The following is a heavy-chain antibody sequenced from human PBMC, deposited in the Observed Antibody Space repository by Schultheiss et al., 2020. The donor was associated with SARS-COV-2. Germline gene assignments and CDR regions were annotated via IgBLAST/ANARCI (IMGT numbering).Heavy chain of an antibody. V-gene: IGHV1-3*02. CDR2: SNAGNGNT. D-gene: IGHD6-13*01. Sequence: ASVKVSCKASGYTFTSYAMHWVRQAPGQRLEWMGWSNAGNGNTKYSQEFQGRVTITRDTSASTAYMELNRLTSDDTAVYYCARDRGSSWYHYRFDYWGQGTLVTV. CDR3: ARDRGSSWYHYRFDY. J-gene: IGHJ4*02. CDR1: GYTFTSYA.